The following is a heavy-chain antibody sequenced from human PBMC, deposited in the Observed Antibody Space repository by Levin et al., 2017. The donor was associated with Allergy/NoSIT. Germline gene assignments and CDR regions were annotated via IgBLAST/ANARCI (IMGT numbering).Heavy chain of an antibody. V-gene: IGHV4-34*01. CDR1: GGSFSGYY. CDR2: INHSGST. D-gene: IGHD3-10*01. CDR3: ARAQRWFAGVPLDY. J-gene: IGHJ4*02. Sequence: SQTLSLTCAVYGGSFSGYYWSWIRQPPGKGLEWIGEINHSGSTNYNPSLKSRVTISVDTSKNQFSLKLSSVTAADTAVYYCARAQRWFAGVPLDYWGQGTLVTVSS.